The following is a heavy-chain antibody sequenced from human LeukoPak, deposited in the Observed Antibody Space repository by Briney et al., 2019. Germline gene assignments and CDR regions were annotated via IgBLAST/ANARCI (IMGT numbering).Heavy chain of an antibody. CDR2: ISGSGGST. Sequence: PGGSLRLSCAASGFTFSSYEMNWVRQAPGKGLEWVSAISGSGGSTYYADSVKGRFTISRDNSKNTLYLQMNSLRAEDTAVYYCAKGDSIAARPHYFDYWGQGTLVTVSS. CDR1: GFTFSSYE. V-gene: IGHV3-23*01. CDR3: AKGDSIAARPHYFDY. D-gene: IGHD6-6*01. J-gene: IGHJ4*02.